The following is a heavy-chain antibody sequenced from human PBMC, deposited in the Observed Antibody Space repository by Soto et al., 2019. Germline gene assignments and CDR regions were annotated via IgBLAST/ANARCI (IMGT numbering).Heavy chain of an antibody. D-gene: IGHD3-16*01. V-gene: IGHV3-30*18. Sequence: QVQLVESGGGVVQPGRSLRLSCAASGFRFSSNGMQWVRRAPGKGLEWVALISYDGNKKYYADSMKGRFTISRDNSKNTLFLQMDSLTPEETAVYYCEKYVLSDFDPWGQGTLVSVSS. CDR3: EKYVLSDFDP. CDR2: ISYDGNKK. CDR1: GFRFSSNG. J-gene: IGHJ5*02.